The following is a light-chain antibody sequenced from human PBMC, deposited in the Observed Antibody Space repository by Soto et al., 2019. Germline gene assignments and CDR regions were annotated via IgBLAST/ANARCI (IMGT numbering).Light chain of an antibody. CDR1: SSDVGGYNY. CDR2: EVS. CDR3: SSYTSSSTPVV. J-gene: IGLJ2*01. V-gene: IGLV2-14*01. Sequence: QSVLTQPRSVSGSPGQSVTISCTATSSDVGGYNYVSWYQQHPGKAPKLMIYEVSNRPSGVSNRFSGSKSGNTASLTISGLQAEDEADYYCSSYTSSSTPVVFGGGTQLTVL.